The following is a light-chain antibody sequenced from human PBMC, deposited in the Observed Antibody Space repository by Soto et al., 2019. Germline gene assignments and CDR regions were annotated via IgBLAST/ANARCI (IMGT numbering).Light chain of an antibody. CDR1: SSDVGGYNY. CDR2: GVS. Sequence: QSVLTQPRSVSGSPGQSVTISCTGTSSDVGGYNYVSWYQQHPGTAPKLNIFGVSKRPSGVPDRFSGSKSGNTASLSISGLQAEDEADYYCSSYAGTYSYVLGTGTKVTVL. CDR3: SSYAGTYSYV. V-gene: IGLV2-11*01. J-gene: IGLJ1*01.